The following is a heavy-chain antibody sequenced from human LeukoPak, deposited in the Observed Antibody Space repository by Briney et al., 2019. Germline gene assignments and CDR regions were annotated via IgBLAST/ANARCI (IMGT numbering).Heavy chain of an antibody. D-gene: IGHD6-13*01. V-gene: IGHV4-61*01. CDR1: GGSLSSGSYY. CDR2: IYYSGST. CDR3: ARGRYSSSWYGSPPSY. Sequence: SDTLSLTCTVSGGSLSSGSYYWSWIRQPPGKGLEWIGYIYYSGSTNYNPSLKSRVTISVDTSKNQFSLKLSSVTAADTAVYYCARGRYSSSWYGSPPSYWGQGTLVTVSS. J-gene: IGHJ4*02.